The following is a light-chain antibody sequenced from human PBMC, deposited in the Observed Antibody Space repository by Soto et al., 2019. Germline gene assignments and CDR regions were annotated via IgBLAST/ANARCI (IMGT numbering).Light chain of an antibody. J-gene: IGKJ2*01. CDR1: ESVSSD. CDR2: YAS. CDR3: QQYYMWPPV. Sequence: EIVMTQSPATLSVSPGASATLFCRASESVSSDLAWYRQKPGQAPRLLIYYASIRATGIPARFSGSGSGTEFTLAINILQSEDVAVYFCQQYYMWPPVFGQGTKLQI. V-gene: IGKV3D-15*03.